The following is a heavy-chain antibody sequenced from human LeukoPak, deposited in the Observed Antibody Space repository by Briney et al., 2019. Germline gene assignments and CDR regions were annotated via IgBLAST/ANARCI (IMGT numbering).Heavy chain of an antibody. CDR1: GYSISSGYY. CDR2: IYHSGST. CDR3: ARGYCSGGSCPNFDY. D-gene: IGHD2-15*01. Sequence: SETLSLTCTVSGYSISSGYYWGWIRQPPGKGLEWIGSIYHSGSTYYNPSLKSRVTISVDTSKNQFSLKLSSVTAADTAVYYCARGYCSGGSCPNFDYWAQGTLVTVSS. V-gene: IGHV4-38-2*02. J-gene: IGHJ4*02.